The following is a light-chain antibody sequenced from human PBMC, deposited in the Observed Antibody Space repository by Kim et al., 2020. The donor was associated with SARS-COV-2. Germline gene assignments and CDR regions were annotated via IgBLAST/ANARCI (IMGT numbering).Light chain of an antibody. CDR2: EGS. Sequence: GQAITISCTGLTSNVGTYALVSWYQQPPGKAPKLIIYEGSKRPSGVSDRFSASTSGNTASLTISGLQAADEANYYCCSYATSTTYLFGTGPRVTVL. CDR1: TSNVGTYAL. J-gene: IGLJ1*01. CDR3: CSYATSTTYL. V-gene: IGLV2-23*01.